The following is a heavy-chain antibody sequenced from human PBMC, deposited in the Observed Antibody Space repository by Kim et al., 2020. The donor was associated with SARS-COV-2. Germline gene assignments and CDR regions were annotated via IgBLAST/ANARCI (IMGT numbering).Heavy chain of an antibody. CDR2: IYYSGST. CDR1: GGSISSYY. J-gene: IGHJ6*02. Sequence: SETLSLTCTVSGGSISSYYWSWIRQPPGKGLEWIGYIYYSGSTNYNPSLKSRVTISVDTSKNQFSLKLSSVTAADTAVYYCARVGTDGHYYYYYGMDVWGQGTTVTVSS. V-gene: IGHV4-59*13. CDR3: ARVGTDGHYYYYYGMDV.